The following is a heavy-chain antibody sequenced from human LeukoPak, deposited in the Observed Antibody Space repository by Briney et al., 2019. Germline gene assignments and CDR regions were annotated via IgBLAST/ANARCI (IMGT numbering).Heavy chain of an antibody. CDR3: ASNFPYCSGGSCAL. Sequence: PGGSLRLSCAASGLTFSSHWMSWVRQAPGQGLEWVANISPDGDRENYVDSVKGRFSISRDNAKNSLFLQMHSLRVEDTAVYYCASNFPYCSGGSCALGGPGTLVTVSS. V-gene: IGHV3-7*01. J-gene: IGHJ4*02. CDR1: GLTFSSHW. CDR2: ISPDGDRE. D-gene: IGHD2-15*01.